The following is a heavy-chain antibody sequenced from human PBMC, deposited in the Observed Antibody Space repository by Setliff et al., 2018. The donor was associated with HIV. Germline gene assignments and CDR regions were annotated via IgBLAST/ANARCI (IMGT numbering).Heavy chain of an antibody. D-gene: IGHD3-22*01. Sequence: PGGSLRLSCAASGFTFSSYEMNWVRQAPGKGLEWVAIIWFDGSKTYYADSVKGRFTISRDNSKNTLYLQMGSLRADDTAVYYCARGVTGYYDSYGTPKLDYWGQGTLVTVSS. V-gene: IGHV3-33*08. CDR3: ARGVTGYYDSYGTPKLDY. J-gene: IGHJ4*02. CDR2: IWFDGSKT. CDR1: GFTFSSYE.